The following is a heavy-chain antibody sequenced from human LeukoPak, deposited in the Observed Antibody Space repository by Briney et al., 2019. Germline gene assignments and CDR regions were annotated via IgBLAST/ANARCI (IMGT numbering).Heavy chain of an antibody. Sequence: GSLRLSCAASGFTFSSYWMSWVRQAPGKGLEWVANIKQDGSEKYYVDSVKGRFAISRDNAKNSLYLQMNSLRAEDTAVYYCARYPSRRVRYFDYWGQGTLVTVSS. J-gene: IGHJ4*02. CDR3: ARYPSRRVRYFDY. CDR1: GFTFSSYW. V-gene: IGHV3-7*01. D-gene: IGHD3-22*01. CDR2: IKQDGSEK.